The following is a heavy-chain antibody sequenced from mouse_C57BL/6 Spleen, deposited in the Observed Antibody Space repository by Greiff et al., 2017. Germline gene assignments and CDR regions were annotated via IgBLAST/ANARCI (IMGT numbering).Heavy chain of an antibody. CDR3: ARWGLLRDYFDY. CDR2: INPSNGGT. CDR1: GYTFTSYW. J-gene: IGHJ2*01. V-gene: IGHV1-53*01. Sequence: QVQLKQPGTELVKPGASVKLSCKASGYTFTSYWMHWVKQRPGQGLEWIGNINPSNGGTNYNEKFKSKATLTVDKSSSTAYMQLSSLTSEDSAVYYCARWGLLRDYFDYWGQGTTLTVSS. D-gene: IGHD2-3*01.